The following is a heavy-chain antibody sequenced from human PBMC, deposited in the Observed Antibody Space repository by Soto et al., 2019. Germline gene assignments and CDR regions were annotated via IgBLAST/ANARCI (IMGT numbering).Heavy chain of an antibody. CDR2: ISVYNGNT. D-gene: IGHD4-17*01. CDR3: ARTAIGDPHWFDP. CDR1: GYTFTSYG. V-gene: IGHV1-18*01. J-gene: IGHJ5*02. Sequence: QVQLVQYGAEVKKPGASVKVSCKASGYTFTSYGISWVRQAPGQGLEWMGWISVYNGNTNYAQKRRGRVTITTDTTTSTAYMELRSLRSADTAVYFCARTAIGDPHWFDPWGQGTLVTVSS.